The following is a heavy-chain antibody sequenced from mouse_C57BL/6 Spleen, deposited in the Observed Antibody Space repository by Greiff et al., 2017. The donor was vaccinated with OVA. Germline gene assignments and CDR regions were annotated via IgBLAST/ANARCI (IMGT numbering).Heavy chain of an antibody. D-gene: IGHD2-3*01. CDR1: GYTFTSYW. CDR3: ARRGMVPYAMDY. CDR2: IYPGSGST. Sequence: QVQLQQPGAELVKPGASVKMSCKASGYTFTSYWITWVKQRPGQGLEWIGDIYPGSGSTNYNEKFKGKATLTVDTSSSTAYMQLSSLTSEDSAVYYCARRGMVPYAMDYWGKGTSVTVSS. V-gene: IGHV1-55*01. J-gene: IGHJ4*01.